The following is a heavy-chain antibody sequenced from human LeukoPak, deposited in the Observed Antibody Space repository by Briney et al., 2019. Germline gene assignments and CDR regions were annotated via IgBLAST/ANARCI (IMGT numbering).Heavy chain of an antibody. CDR2: FDPEDGET. J-gene: IGHJ4*02. CDR1: GYTLTELS. D-gene: IGHD3-9*01. CDR3: ATAPPLRYFDWSFVY. V-gene: IGHV1-24*01. Sequence: ASVKVSCKVSGYTLTELSMHWVRQAPGKGLEWMGGFDPEDGETIYAQKFQGRVTMTEDTSTDTAYMELSSLRSEDTAVYYCATAPPLRYFDWSFVYWGQGTLVTVSS.